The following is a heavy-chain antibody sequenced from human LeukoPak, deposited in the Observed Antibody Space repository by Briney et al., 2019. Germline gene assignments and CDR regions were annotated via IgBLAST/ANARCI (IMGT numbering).Heavy chain of an antibody. CDR2: ISNNGGYT. Sequence: GGSLRLSCAASGFTFSSSAMSWVRQAPGKGLEWVSAISNNGGYTYYADSVQGRFTISRDNSKSTLCLQMNSLRAEDTAVYYCARDYSRGDPDYWGQGTLVTVSS. CDR1: GFTFSSSA. D-gene: IGHD6-19*01. V-gene: IGHV3-23*01. CDR3: ARDYSRGDPDY. J-gene: IGHJ4*02.